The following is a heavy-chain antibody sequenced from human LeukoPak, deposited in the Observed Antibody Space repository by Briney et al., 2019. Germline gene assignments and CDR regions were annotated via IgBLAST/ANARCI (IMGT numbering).Heavy chain of an antibody. CDR2: IIPIFGTA. V-gene: IGHV1-69*01. J-gene: IGHJ5*02. Sequence: GASVKVSCKASGGTFSSYAISWVRQAPGQGLEWMGGIIPIFGTANYAQKFQGRVTITAEESTSTAYMELSSLRSEDTAVYYCARAEGDRITIFESGFDPWGQGTLVTVSS. CDR3: ARAEGDRITIFESGFDP. CDR1: GGTFSSYA. D-gene: IGHD3-3*01.